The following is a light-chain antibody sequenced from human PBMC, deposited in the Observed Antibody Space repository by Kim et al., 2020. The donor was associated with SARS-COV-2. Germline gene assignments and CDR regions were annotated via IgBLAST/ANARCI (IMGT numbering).Light chain of an antibody. CDR2: LNSDGSH. J-gene: IGLJ3*02. CDR3: QTWGTGIQEV. CDR1: SRHSSYA. V-gene: IGLV4-69*01. Sequence: VKLTCALRSRHSSYANAGHQQQPEKGHRYLMKLNSDGSHSKGDRIPDRVSGSSSGGERYLTISSLQSEEEADYYCQTWGTGIQEVFGGGTQLTVL.